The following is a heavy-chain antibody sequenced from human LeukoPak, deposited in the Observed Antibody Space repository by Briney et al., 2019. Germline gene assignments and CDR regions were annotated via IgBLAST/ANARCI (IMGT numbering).Heavy chain of an antibody. V-gene: IGHV1-2*02. CDR2: INPNSGGT. D-gene: IGHD2-21*01. CDR1: GYSFTDYY. Sequence: ASVKVSCKTSGYSFTDYYMHWVRQAHGQGLEWMGWINPNSGGTSSAQKFQGRVTMTRDTSITTVYMEMSWLTSDDTAIYYCARADRLHGGPYLIGPWGQGTLVTVSS. J-gene: IGHJ5*02. CDR3: ARADRLHGGPYLIGP.